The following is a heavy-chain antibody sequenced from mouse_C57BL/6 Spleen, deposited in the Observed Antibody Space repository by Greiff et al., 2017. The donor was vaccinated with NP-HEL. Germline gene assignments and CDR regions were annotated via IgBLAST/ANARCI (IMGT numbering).Heavy chain of an antibody. CDR1: GYAFSSSW. CDR3: ARSGGARDGYYFDY. Sequence: QVQLQQSGPELVKPGASVKISCKASGYAFSSSWMNWVKQRPGKGLEWIGRIYPGDGDTNYNGKFKGKATLTADKSSSTAYMQLSSLTSEDSAVYFCARSGGARDGYYFDYWGQGTTLTVSS. CDR2: IYPGDGDT. D-gene: IGHD2-3*01. V-gene: IGHV1-82*01. J-gene: IGHJ2*01.